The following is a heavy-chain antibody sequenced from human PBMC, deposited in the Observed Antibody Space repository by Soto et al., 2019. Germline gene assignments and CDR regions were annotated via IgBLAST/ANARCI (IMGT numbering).Heavy chain of an antibody. Sequence: ASVKVSCKASGYTFTSYGISWVRHAPGQGLEWMGWISAYNGNTNYAQKLQGRVTMTTDTSTSTAYTELRSLRSDDTAVYYCARDPSIVVVPAAVFGYYYYGMDVWGQGTTVTVSS. CDR2: ISAYNGNT. CDR3: ARDPSIVVVPAAVFGYYYYGMDV. CDR1: GYTFTSYG. J-gene: IGHJ6*02. V-gene: IGHV1-18*01. D-gene: IGHD2-2*01.